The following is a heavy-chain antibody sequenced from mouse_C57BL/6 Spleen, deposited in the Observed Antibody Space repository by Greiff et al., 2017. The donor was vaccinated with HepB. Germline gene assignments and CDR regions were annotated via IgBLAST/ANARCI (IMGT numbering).Heavy chain of an antibody. D-gene: IGHD1-1*01. CDR3: ARAPYYYGSSDVDWYFDV. CDR2: IYPGSGST. V-gene: IGHV1-55*01. J-gene: IGHJ1*03. CDR1: GYTFTSYW. Sequence: VQLQQPGAELVKPGASVKMSCKASGYTFTSYWITWVKQRPGQGLEWIGDIYPGSGSTNYNEKFKSKATLTVDTSSSTAYMQLSSLTSEDSAVYYCARAPYYYGSSDVDWYFDVGGTGTTVTVSS.